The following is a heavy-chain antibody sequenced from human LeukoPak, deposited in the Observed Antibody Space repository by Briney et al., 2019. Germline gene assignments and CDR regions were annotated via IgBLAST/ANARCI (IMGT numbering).Heavy chain of an antibody. V-gene: IGHV4-34*01. CDR1: GGSLSTYY. J-gene: IGHJ6*02. CDR3: ARDGTYYYGMDV. Sequence: SETLSLTCAVSGGSLSTYYWSWIRQPPGKGLEWIGEIYHSGSTNYNPSLKSRVTISVDKSKNQFSLKLSSVTAADTAVYYCARDGTYYYGMDVWGQGTTVTVSS. CDR2: IYHSGST. D-gene: IGHD1-1*01.